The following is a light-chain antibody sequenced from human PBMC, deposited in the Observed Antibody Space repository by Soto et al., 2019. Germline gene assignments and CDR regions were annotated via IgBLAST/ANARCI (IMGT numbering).Light chain of an antibody. V-gene: IGKV1-27*01. CDR3: QKYDSLPFT. Sequence: DIQMTQSPSSLSASVGDSVTITCRASQDISNYSAWFQQKPGKPPKLLIYAASTLESGVPSRFSGGRSGTDFTLTISSLQPEDVATFYCQKYDSLPFTFGPGTKVDIK. J-gene: IGKJ3*01. CDR1: QDISNY. CDR2: AAS.